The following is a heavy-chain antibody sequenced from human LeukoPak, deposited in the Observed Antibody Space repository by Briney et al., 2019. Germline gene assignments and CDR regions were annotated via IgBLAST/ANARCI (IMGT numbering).Heavy chain of an antibody. V-gene: IGHV3-23*01. CDR1: GFTFSSYA. CDR2: ISGSGGST. CDR3: AKVSYDSSGHPHFYYYYYMDV. D-gene: IGHD3-22*01. Sequence: GGSLRLSCAASGFTFSSYAMSWVRQAPGKGLEWVSAISGSGGSTYYADSVKGRFTISRDNSKNTLYLQMSSLRAEDTAVYYCAKVSYDSSGHPHFYYYYYMDVWGKGTTVTVSS. J-gene: IGHJ6*03.